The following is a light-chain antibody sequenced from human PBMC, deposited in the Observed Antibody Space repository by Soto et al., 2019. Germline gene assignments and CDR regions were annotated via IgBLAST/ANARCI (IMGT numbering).Light chain of an antibody. CDR1: QAIGTS. Sequence: DIQMTQSPSSLSAFVVYIVTVAFRSSQAIGTSLHLYQQKAGKAPKVLISAATKLQSGVPSRFSGSGSGTDFTLTISNLQPEDSATYYCQKGYSYPPKFGQGTKVDIK. CDR2: AAT. V-gene: IGKV1-39*01. J-gene: IGKJ1*01. CDR3: QKGYSYPPK.